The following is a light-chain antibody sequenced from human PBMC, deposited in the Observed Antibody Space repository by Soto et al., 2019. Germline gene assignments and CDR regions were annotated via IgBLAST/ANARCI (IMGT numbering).Light chain of an antibody. V-gene: IGKV3-11*01. CDR3: QQRSSWPIP. J-gene: IGKJ5*01. CDR2: DAS. CDR1: QSVSSY. Sequence: ETMLALSTAALSWAPGESSTLWSRASQSVSSYLAWYQQKPGQAPRLLIYDASNRATGIPARFSGTGSGTDFTFTISSLEPEDSAVYYCQQRSSWPIPFGQGTRLEIK.